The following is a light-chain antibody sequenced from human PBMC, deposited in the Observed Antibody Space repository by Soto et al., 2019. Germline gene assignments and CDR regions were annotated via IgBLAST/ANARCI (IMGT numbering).Light chain of an antibody. CDR2: VNSDGSH. CDR1: SGHSSDA. V-gene: IGLV4-69*01. Sequence: QSVLTQSPSASASLGASVKLTCTLSSGHSSDAIAWHQQQPGKGPRYLMRVNSDGSHNKGDGIPDRFSGSSSGTERYLSISSLQPEDEADYYCQTWGTGIVVFGGGTKLTVL. J-gene: IGLJ2*01. CDR3: QTWGTGIVV.